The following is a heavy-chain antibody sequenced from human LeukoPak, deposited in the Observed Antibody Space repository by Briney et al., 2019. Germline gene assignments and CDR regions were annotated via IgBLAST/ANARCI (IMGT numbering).Heavy chain of an antibody. Sequence: PGGSLRLSCAASGFTLGSSYMSWVRQAPGKGLEWVSVIYSGGSTNYSDAVKGRFTISRDNSKNTLYLQMNSLRAEDTAVYYCAQGDGYNYFNYWGQGTLVTVSS. J-gene: IGHJ4*02. CDR1: GFTLGSSY. D-gene: IGHD5-24*01. CDR2: IYSGGST. CDR3: AQGDGYNYFNY. V-gene: IGHV3-53*01.